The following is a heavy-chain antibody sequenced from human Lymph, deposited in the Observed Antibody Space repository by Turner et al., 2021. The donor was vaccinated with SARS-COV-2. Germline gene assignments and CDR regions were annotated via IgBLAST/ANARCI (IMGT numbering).Heavy chain of an antibody. D-gene: IGHD3-10*01. CDR3: AKSLEIFWFGEERLMDV. J-gene: IGHJ6*02. CDR2: ISYEGSKK. V-gene: IGHV3-30*18. Sequence: QVQLVESGGGVVQPGRSLRLSCAASGLTFNNYGVHWVRQAPGKGLEWVAVISYEGSKKYYADTLKGRFTISKDSSRNTLYLQMNSLTEEDTAVYYCAKSLEIFWFGEERLMDVWGQGTTVTVSS. CDR1: GLTFNNYG.